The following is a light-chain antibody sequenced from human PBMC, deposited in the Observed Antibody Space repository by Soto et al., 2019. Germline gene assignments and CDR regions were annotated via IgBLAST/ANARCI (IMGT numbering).Light chain of an antibody. CDR3: QQYNKWLT. J-gene: IGKJ4*01. CDR2: AAT. Sequence: EIVVTQSPVTLSVSPGETATLSCRASQNVFNNLAWYQVKSGQAPRLLIYAATTRATGIPTRFSGSGSGTDFSLTINSLQSEDFALYYCQQYNKWLTFGGGTKVEIK. V-gene: IGKV3-15*01. CDR1: QNVFNN.